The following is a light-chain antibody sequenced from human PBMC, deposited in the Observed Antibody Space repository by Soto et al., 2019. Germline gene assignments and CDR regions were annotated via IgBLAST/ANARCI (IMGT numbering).Light chain of an antibody. CDR2: SAS. CDR3: QKYNIAHPT. V-gene: IGKV1-27*01. CDR1: QGFGNY. Sequence: DFQMTQSPSSLSASVGDRGTITCRASQGFGNYLAWYHQKPGTVPKLLIYSASTFQAAVPSRFSGSGSGTDLTLTISRLQPEDVATYYCQKYNIAHPTCGQWTKVEIK. J-gene: IGKJ1*01.